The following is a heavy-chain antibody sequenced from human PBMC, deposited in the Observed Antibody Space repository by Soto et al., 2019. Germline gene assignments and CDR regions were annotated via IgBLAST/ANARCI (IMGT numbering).Heavy chain of an antibody. CDR2: ISWNGNFT. Sequence: EVQLVESGGDMVQPGRSLKLSCVGSGYSFEDYSMHWVRQAPGKGLEWVSGISWNGNFTGYADSVKGRFTISRDNAKNYLFLQMRSLSLADTALYYCVGGRWFDWGQGKLVTVSS. D-gene: IGHD1-26*01. J-gene: IGHJ4*02. V-gene: IGHV3-9*01. CDR1: GYSFEDYS. CDR3: VGGRWFD.